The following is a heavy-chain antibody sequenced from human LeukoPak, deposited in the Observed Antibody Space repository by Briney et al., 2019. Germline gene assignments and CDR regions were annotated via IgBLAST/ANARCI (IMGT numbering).Heavy chain of an antibody. V-gene: IGHV1-18*01. Sequence: ASVKVSCKASGYTFTSYDINWVRQATGQGLEWMGWISAYNGNTNYAQKLQGRVTMTTDTSTSTAYMELRSLRSDDTAVYYCALSGSYAPFDYWGQGTLVTVSS. J-gene: IGHJ4*02. CDR1: GYTFTSYD. D-gene: IGHD1-26*01. CDR3: ALSGSYAPFDY. CDR2: ISAYNGNT.